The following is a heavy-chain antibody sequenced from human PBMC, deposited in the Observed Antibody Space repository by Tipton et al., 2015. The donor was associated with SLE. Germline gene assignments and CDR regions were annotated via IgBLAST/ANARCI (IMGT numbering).Heavy chain of an antibody. V-gene: IGHV4-59*11. J-gene: IGHJ5*02. CDR3: ARRREAGWFDP. D-gene: IGHD1-26*01. CDR1: GGSISSHY. CDR2: IYYSGST. Sequence: TLSLTCTVSGGSISSHYWSWIRQPPGKGLEWIGYIYYSGSTYYNPSLKSRVTISVDTSKNQFSLKLSSVTAADTAVYYCARRREAGWFDPWGQGTLVTVSS.